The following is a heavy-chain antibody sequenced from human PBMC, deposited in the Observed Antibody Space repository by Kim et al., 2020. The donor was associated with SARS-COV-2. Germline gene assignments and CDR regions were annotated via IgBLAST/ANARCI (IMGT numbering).Heavy chain of an antibody. D-gene: IGHD2-21*01. J-gene: IGHJ5*02. CDR2: EGSPK. CDR3: VRGIPSA. Sequence: EGSPKYDVGPVKGRFSISRDNAKNSLFLQMNSLRAEDTAVYYCVRGIPSAWGQGTLVTVSS. V-gene: IGHV3-7*04.